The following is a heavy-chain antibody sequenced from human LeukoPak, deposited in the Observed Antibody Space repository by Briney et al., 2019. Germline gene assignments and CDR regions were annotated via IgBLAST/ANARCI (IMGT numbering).Heavy chain of an antibody. Sequence: SETLSLTCAVYGGSFSGYYWSWIRQPPGKGLEWIGEINHSGSTNYNPSLKSRVTISVDTSKNQFSLKLSSVTAADTAVYYCARSHYDFWSGYPNWFDPWGQGTLVTVSS. CDR1: GGSFSGYY. J-gene: IGHJ5*02. CDR2: INHSGST. CDR3: ARSHYDFWSGYPNWFDP. D-gene: IGHD3-3*01. V-gene: IGHV4-34*01.